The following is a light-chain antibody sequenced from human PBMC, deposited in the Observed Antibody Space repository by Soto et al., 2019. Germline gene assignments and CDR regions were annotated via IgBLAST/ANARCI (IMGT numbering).Light chain of an antibody. V-gene: IGLV6-57*04. J-gene: IGLJ2*01. Sequence: NFMLTQSHSVSESPGKTVTISCTRSSGSIASNYVQWYQQRPGSAPTPVIYEDNERPSGVPDRFSGSIDSSSNSASLTISGLKTDDEADYYCQSYHSGNVVFGGGTKLTVL. CDR1: SGSIASNY. CDR2: EDN. CDR3: QSYHSGNVV.